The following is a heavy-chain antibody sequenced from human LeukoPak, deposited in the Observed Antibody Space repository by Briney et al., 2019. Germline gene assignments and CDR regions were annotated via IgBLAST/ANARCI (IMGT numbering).Heavy chain of an antibody. CDR2: IYTSGTT. CDR3: ARTGSMGLRYYTDYYGMDV. D-gene: IGHD4-17*01. CDR1: GGSVRRGNYY. V-gene: IGHV4-61*02. J-gene: IGHJ6*02. Sequence: SQTLPLTCTVSGGSVRRGNYYWTWIRQPAGSGLEWIGRIYTSGTTDYNPSLRTRVTISVDASRNQFSLNLSSVTAADTAVYYCARTGSMGLRYYTDYYGMDVWGQGTTVTVSS.